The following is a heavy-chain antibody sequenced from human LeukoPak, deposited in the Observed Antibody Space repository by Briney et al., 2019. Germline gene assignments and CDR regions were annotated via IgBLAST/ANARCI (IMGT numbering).Heavy chain of an antibody. J-gene: IGHJ2*01. V-gene: IGHV4-39*07. CDR3: ARGSGWTLGYFDL. D-gene: IGHD6-19*01. CDR2: IYYSGST. Sequence: PSETLSLTCTVSGGSISSSSYYWGWIRQPPGKGLEWIGSIYYSGSTYYNPSLKSRVTISVDTSKNQFSLKLSSVTAADTAVYYCARGSGWTLGYFDLWGRGTLVTVSS. CDR1: GGSISSSSYY.